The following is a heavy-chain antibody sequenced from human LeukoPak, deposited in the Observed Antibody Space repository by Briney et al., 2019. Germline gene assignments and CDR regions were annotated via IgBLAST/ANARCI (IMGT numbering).Heavy chain of an antibody. CDR1: GFRFSDYW. CDR3: ARGGYSGSYYRFS. Sequence: GRSLRLSCAASGFRFSDYWMHWVRQAPGKGPEWLSRISKDGSDTVYADSAKGRFTASRDNAKNTVYLQVTNLRPEDTAVYFCARGGYSGSYYRFSWGQGTLVTVAS. J-gene: IGHJ4*02. V-gene: IGHV3-74*01. D-gene: IGHD6-6*01. CDR2: ISKDGSDT.